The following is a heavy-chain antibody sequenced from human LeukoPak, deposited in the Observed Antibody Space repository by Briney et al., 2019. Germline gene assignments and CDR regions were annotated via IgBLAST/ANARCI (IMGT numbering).Heavy chain of an antibody. CDR1: GFTFSSYE. D-gene: IGHD6-13*01. Sequence: GGSLRLSCAASGFTFSSYEMNWVRLAPGKGLEWISYISKTGSSIYYADSVKGRFTISRDSAKNSLYLQMNSLRAEDTAVYYCARGPYSSNWYVDYWGQGTLVTVAS. J-gene: IGHJ4*02. CDR2: ISKTGSSI. V-gene: IGHV3-48*03. CDR3: ARGPYSSNWYVDY.